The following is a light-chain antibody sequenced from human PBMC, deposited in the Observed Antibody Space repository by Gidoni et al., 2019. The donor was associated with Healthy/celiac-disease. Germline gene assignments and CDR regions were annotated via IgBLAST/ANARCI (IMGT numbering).Light chain of an antibody. CDR3: QQYNNWRQIT. Sequence: EIVMTQSPATLSVSPGERAPLSCRASQSVSSNLAWYQQKPGQAPRLLIYGASTRATGIPARFSGSGSGTEFTLTISSLQSEDFAVYYCQQYNNWRQITFGQGTRLEIK. CDR2: GAS. CDR1: QSVSSN. J-gene: IGKJ5*01. V-gene: IGKV3-15*01.